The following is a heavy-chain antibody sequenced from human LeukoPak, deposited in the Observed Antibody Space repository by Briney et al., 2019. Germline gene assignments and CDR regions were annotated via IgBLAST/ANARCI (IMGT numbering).Heavy chain of an antibody. D-gene: IGHD5-18*01. J-gene: IGHJ6*03. CDR2: IYYSGST. V-gene: IGHV4-59*01. CDR1: GGSISSYH. Sequence: SETLSLTCTVSGGSISSYHWSWIRQPPGKGLEWTGYIYYSGSTNYNPSLKSRVTISVDTSKNQFSLKLSSVTAADTAVYYCARGYSYGSYYYYYYMDVWGKGTTVTVSS. CDR3: ARGYSYGSYYYYYYMDV.